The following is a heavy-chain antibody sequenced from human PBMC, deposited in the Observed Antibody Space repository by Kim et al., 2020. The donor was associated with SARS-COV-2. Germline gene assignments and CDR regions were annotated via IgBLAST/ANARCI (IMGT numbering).Heavy chain of an antibody. D-gene: IGHD6-13*01. Sequence: VKGRFTISRDNDKNSRYLQMNSLRAEDTAVYYCTRGRSSSWDYYYYGMDVWGQGTTVTVSS. J-gene: IGHJ6*02. CDR3: TRGRSSSWDYYYYGMDV. V-gene: IGHV3-11*04.